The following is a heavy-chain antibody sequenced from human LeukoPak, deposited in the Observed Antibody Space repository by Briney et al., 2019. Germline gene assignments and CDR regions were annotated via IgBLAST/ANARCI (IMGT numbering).Heavy chain of an antibody. CDR1: GGSISNKY. Sequence: PSETLSFTCTVSGGSISNKYWSWIRQLPGKGLEWIGYIYYSGSTNYNPSLKSRVTISVDTSKNQFSLKLSSVTAADTAVYYCARAFYGSGSYYTGYYYYYMDVWGKGTTVTISS. CDR2: IYYSGST. V-gene: IGHV4-59*01. J-gene: IGHJ6*03. D-gene: IGHD3-10*01. CDR3: ARAFYGSGSYYTGYYYYYMDV.